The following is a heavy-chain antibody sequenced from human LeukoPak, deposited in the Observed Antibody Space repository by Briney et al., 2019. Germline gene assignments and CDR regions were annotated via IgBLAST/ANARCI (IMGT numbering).Heavy chain of an antibody. D-gene: IGHD3-9*01. V-gene: IGHV1-2*02. CDR2: INPTSGGT. CDR1: GYTFTGYY. Sequence: ASVKVSCKASGYTFTGYYMHWVRQAPGQGLEWMGWINPTSGGTNYAQKFQDRVTMTRDTSISTAYMELSRLRSDDTAVYYCARSPHILTGENFDYWGQGTLVTVSS. CDR3: ARSPHILTGENFDY. J-gene: IGHJ4*02.